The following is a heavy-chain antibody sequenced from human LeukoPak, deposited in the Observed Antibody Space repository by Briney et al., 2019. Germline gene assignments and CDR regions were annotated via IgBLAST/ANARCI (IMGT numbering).Heavy chain of an antibody. V-gene: IGHV4-38-2*02. CDR2: IHHSGST. Sequence: SETLSLTCTVSGYSISSGYYWGWIRQPQGKGLEWIGTIHHSGSTYYTVSLKSRVTISVDTSKNQFSLQLTSVTAADTAVYYCARDDYGDPFDYWGQGTLVTVS. D-gene: IGHD4-17*01. CDR3: ARDDYGDPFDY. J-gene: IGHJ4*02. CDR1: GYSISSGYY.